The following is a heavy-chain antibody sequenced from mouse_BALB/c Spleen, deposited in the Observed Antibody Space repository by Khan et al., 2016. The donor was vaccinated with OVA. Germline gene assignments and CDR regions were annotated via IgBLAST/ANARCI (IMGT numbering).Heavy chain of an antibody. V-gene: IGHV1S81*02. CDR3: TRGGFSSFAY. CDR1: GYTFTSYY. J-gene: IGHJ3*01. Sequence: QVQLQQPGAELVKPGASVKLSCKASGYTFTSYYIYWVKQRPGQGLEWIGEINPSDGSTNFNEKFKSKATLTVDRSSSTAYMQLSSLTSEDSAVYYCTRGGFSSFAYWGQGTLVTVSA. CDR2: INPSDGST. D-gene: IGHD1-3*01.